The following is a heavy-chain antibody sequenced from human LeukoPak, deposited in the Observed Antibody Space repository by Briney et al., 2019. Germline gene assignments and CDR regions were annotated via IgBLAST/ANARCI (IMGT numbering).Heavy chain of an antibody. Sequence: KPLETLSLTCAVSGYSISSGYYWGWIRQPPGKGLEWIGSIYHSGSTYYNPSLKSRVTISVDTSKNQFSLKLSSVTAADTAVYYCASPTGAYWGQGTLVTVSS. CDR3: ASPTGAY. J-gene: IGHJ4*02. CDR2: IYHSGST. CDR1: GYSISSGYY. D-gene: IGHD4/OR15-4a*01. V-gene: IGHV4-38-2*01.